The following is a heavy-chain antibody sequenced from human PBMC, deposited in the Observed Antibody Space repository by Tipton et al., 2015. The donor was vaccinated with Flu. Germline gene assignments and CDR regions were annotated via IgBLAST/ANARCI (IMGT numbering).Heavy chain of an antibody. CDR3: VRAIYNSDNY. CDR1: GFDFSDYW. CDR2: IKEDGRET. Sequence: SLRLSCVASGFDFSDYWMTWVRQAPGKGLEWVANIKEDGRETYYADSVKGRFTISRDNPVNSMYLQMNSLRAEDTAVYYCVRAIYNSDNYSGQGTLVTVSS. V-gene: IGHV3-7*01. D-gene: IGHD1-14*01. J-gene: IGHJ4*02.